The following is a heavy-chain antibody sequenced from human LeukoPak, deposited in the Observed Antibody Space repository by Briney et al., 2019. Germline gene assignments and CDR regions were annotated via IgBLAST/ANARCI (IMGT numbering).Heavy chain of an antibody. D-gene: IGHD6-19*01. CDR1: GGTFSSYA. J-gene: IGHJ4*02. CDR2: IIPIFGTA. V-gene: IGHV1-69*01. Sequence: SVKVSCKASGGTFSSYAIGWVRQAPGQGLEWMGGIIPIFGTANYAQKFQGRVTITADESTSTAYMELSSLRSEDTAVYYCARVGYSSGRGSFDYWGQGTLVTVSS. CDR3: ARVGYSSGRGSFDY.